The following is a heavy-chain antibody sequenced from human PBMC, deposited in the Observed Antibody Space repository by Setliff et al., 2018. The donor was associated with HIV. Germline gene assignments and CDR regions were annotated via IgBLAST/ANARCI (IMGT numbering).Heavy chain of an antibody. Sequence: PGGSLRLSCAASRFTFSRSAVHWVRQAPGKGLEWVAVISNDGSNKFYADSVKGRFTISRDNSKNTVYLQMNSLRTEDTALYYCTPLDYWGQGTLVTVSS. CDR3: TPLDY. D-gene: IGHD2-15*01. CDR1: RFTFSRSA. V-gene: IGHV3-30*01. J-gene: IGHJ4*02. CDR2: ISNDGSNK.